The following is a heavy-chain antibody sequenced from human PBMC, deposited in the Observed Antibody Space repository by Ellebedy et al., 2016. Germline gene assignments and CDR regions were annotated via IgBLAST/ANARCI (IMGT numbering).Heavy chain of an antibody. Sequence: ASVKVSCXAAGYKLPSYSVTWVRQAPGQGLEWMGWISTFSGDTNYSQKLQGRVTMTTDTSTSTAYMELRSLRSDDTAVYFCARVVAVVRGGWYFDLWGRGTLVTVSS. CDR1: GYKLPSYS. D-gene: IGHD3-10*01. CDR2: ISTFSGDT. V-gene: IGHV1-18*01. CDR3: ARVVAVVRGGWYFDL. J-gene: IGHJ2*01.